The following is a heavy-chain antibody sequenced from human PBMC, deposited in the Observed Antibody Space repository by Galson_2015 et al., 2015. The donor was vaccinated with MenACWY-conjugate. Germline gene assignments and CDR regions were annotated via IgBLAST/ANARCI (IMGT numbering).Heavy chain of an antibody. J-gene: IGHJ6*02. CDR2: ISPDDSNT. CDR3: ARHPPGGRGMDV. CDR1: GYNFSTYW. Sequence: GAEVKKPGESLKISCKGSGYNFSTYWIGWVRQMPGKGLEWMGLISPDDSNTRYSPAFQGQVTISADRSISTAYLQWNTLQASDTAIYYCARHPPGGRGMDVWGQGTTVTVSS. D-gene: IGHD1-26*01. V-gene: IGHV5-51*01.